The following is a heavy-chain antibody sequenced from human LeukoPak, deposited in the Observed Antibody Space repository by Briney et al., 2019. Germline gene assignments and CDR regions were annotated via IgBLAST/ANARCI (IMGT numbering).Heavy chain of an antibody. Sequence: SETLSLTCTVSGGSISSYYWSWIRQPAGKGLEWIGRIYTSGSTNYNPSLKSRVTMSVDTSKNQFSLKLSSVTAADTAVYYCARVYYDYVWGSYRPKAFDIWGQGTMVTVSS. D-gene: IGHD3-16*02. CDR3: ARVYYDYVWGSYRPKAFDI. CDR1: GGSISSYY. V-gene: IGHV4-4*07. J-gene: IGHJ3*02. CDR2: IYTSGST.